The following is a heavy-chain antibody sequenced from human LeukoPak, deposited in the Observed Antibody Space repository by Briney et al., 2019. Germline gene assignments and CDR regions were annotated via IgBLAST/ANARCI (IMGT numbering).Heavy chain of an antibody. D-gene: IGHD3-22*01. V-gene: IGHV1-2*02. CDR2: INPNSGGT. Sequence: ASVKVSCKASGYTFTGYYMHWVRQAPGQGLEWMGWINPNSGGTNYAQKFQGRVTMTRDTSISTAYMELSRLRSDDTAVYYCARDPAYYYDSSGSEPPPFDYWGQGTLVTASS. CDR3: ARDPAYYYDSSGSEPPPFDY. CDR1: GYTFTGYY. J-gene: IGHJ4*02.